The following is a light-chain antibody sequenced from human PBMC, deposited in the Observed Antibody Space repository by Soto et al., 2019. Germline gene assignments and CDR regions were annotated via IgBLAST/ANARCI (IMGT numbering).Light chain of an antibody. J-gene: IGLJ1*01. V-gene: IGLV2-14*01. Sequence: QSALTQPASVSGSPGQSITISGTGTSSDVGGYNYVSWYQEHPGKAPKLMIYDVSNRPSGVSNRFSGSKSGNTASLTISGLQAEDEADYYCSSYTRFSPTYVFGTGTKLTVL. CDR2: DVS. CDR1: SSDVGGYNY. CDR3: SSYTRFSPTYV.